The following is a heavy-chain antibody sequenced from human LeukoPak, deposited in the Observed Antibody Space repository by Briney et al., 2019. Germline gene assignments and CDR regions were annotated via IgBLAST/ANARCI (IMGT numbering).Heavy chain of an antibody. J-gene: IGHJ6*02. CDR1: GGSISSSSYY. CDR2: IYYSGST. D-gene: IGHD3-3*01. CDR3: ARATYDFWSGHHYGMDA. Sequence: SETLSLTCTVSGGSISSSSYYWGWIRQPPGKGLGWIGSIYYSGSTYYNPSLKSRVTISVDTSKNQFSLKLSSVTAADTAVYYCARATYDFWSGHHYGMDAWGQGTPVTVSS. V-gene: IGHV4-39*01.